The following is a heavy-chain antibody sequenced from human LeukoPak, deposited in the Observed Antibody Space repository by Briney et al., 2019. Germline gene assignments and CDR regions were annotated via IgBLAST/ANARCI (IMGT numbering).Heavy chain of an antibody. J-gene: IGHJ5*02. V-gene: IGHV4-34*01. CDR1: GGSFSGYY. D-gene: IGHD6-19*01. CDR3: ARIVVAGGGFDP. CDR2: INHSGST. Sequence: SETLSLTCAVYGGSFSGYYWSWIRQPPGKGLEWIGEINHSGSTNYNPSLKSRVTISVDTSKNQFSLKLSSVTAADTAVYYCARIVVAGGGFDPWGQGTLVTVSS.